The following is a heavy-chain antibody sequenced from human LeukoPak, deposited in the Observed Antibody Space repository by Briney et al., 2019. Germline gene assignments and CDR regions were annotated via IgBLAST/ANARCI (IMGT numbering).Heavy chain of an antibody. V-gene: IGHV4-61*02. J-gene: IGHJ3*02. CDR2: IYTSGST. CDR1: GGSISSGGFY. D-gene: IGHD5-24*01. Sequence: SQTLSLTCTVSGGSISSGGFYWNWIRQPAGKALEWIGRIYTSGSTNYNPSLKSRVTISVDTSKNQFSLKLSSVTAADTAVYYCARKNYHDAFDIWGQGTMVTVSS. CDR3: ARKNYHDAFDI.